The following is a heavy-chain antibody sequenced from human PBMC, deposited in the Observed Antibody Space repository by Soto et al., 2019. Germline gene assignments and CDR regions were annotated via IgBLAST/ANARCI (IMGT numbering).Heavy chain of an antibody. D-gene: IGHD2-2*01. CDR1: GGSFSGYY. J-gene: IGHJ5*02. CDR2: INHSGST. V-gene: IGHV4-34*01. CDR3: ASHAREDDDRPAAFRKNWFDP. Sequence: SETLSLTCAVYGGSFSGYYWSWIRQPPGKGLEWIGEINHSGSTNYNPSLKSRVTISVDTSKNQFSLKLGSVTAADTAVYYCASHAREDDDRPAAFRKNWFDPWGQGTLVTVSS.